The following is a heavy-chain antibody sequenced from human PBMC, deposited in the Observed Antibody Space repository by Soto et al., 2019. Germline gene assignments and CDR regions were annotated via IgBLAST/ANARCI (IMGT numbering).Heavy chain of an antibody. Sequence: QVHLVESGGGVVQPGRSLRLSCAASGFTFSSYAMHWVRQTPGKGLEWVAVISYDGSNKYYADSVKGRFTISRDNSKNPVYVQMNSLRGEDTAVYYCARAPGTNYGMDVWGQGTTVTVSS. CDR3: ARAPGTNYGMDV. D-gene: IGHD2-8*01. V-gene: IGHV3-30-3*01. J-gene: IGHJ6*02. CDR1: GFTFSSYA. CDR2: ISYDGSNK.